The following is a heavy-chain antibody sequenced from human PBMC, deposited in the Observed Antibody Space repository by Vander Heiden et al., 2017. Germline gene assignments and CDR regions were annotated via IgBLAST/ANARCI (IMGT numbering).Heavy chain of an antibody. Sequence: QEQLVESGGGVVQPGRSLRRSCEAAGFPFSSYGMHWVRQAPGKGLEWVAVISYDGSNKYYADSVKGRFTISRDNSKNTLYLQMNSLRAEDTAVYYCAKDRYGLNYFDYWGQGTLVTVSS. J-gene: IGHJ4*02. D-gene: IGHD3-10*01. CDR3: AKDRYGLNYFDY. CDR1: GFPFSSYG. V-gene: IGHV3-30*18. CDR2: ISYDGSNK.